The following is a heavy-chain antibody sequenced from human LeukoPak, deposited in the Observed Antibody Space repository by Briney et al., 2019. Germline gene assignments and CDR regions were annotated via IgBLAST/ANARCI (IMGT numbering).Heavy chain of an antibody. J-gene: IGHJ4*02. D-gene: IGHD1-26*01. Sequence: PGGSLRLSCAASGFTFSSYGMHWVRQAPGKGLEWVAFIRYDGSNKYYADSVKGRFTISRDNSKNTLYLQINSLRAEDTAVYYCAKDTTSGSSIYYWGQGTLVTVSS. CDR1: GFTFSSYG. CDR3: AKDTTSGSSIYY. CDR2: IRYDGSNK. V-gene: IGHV3-30*02.